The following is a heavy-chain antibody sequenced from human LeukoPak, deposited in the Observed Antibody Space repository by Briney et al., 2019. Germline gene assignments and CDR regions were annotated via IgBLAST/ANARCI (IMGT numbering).Heavy chain of an antibody. CDR3: ARAGSLGGSGSHQLGWFDP. V-gene: IGHV4-59*12. D-gene: IGHD3-10*01. CDR2: IYYSGST. CDR1: GGSISSYY. J-gene: IGHJ5*02. Sequence: PSETLSLTCTVSGGSISSYYWSWIRQPPGKGLEWIGYIYYSGSTNYNPSLKSRVTMSVDASKNQFSLKLSSVTAADTAVYYCARAGSLGGSGSHQLGWFDPWGQGTLVTVSS.